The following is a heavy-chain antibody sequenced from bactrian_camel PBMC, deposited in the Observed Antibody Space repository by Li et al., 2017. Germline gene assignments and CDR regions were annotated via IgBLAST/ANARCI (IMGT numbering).Heavy chain of an antibody. V-gene: IGHV3S1*01. J-gene: IGHJ4*01. CDR2: INSGGGTT. D-gene: IGHD3*01. Sequence: VQLVESGGGSVQPGGSLRLSCAASGFTFSSYWMYWVRQAPGKGLEWLSTINSGGGTTYYADSVKGRFTISRDNAKNTLYLVMDGLKPEDTAIYYCAARRIWACGPGEYDYWGQGTQVTVS. CDR3: AARRIWACGPGEYDY. CDR1: GFTFSSYW.